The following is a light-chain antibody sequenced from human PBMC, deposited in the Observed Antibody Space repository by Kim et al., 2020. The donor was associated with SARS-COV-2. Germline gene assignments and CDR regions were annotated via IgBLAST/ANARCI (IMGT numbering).Light chain of an antibody. CDR3: CSYTTSDTWV. J-gene: IGLJ3*02. Sequence: QSALTQPGSVSGSPGQSITISCTGSSSDVGARDYVAWYQQHPNKAPQLVIYDVTKRPSGVSARFSGSKSGNTASLTISGLQPEDEADYYCCSYTTSDTWVFGGGTQLTVL. CDR1: SSDVGARDY. CDR2: DVT. V-gene: IGLV2-14*01.